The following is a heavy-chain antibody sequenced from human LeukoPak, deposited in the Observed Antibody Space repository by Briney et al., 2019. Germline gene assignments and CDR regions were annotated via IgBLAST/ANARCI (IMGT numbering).Heavy chain of an antibody. CDR3: ARHDYDFWSDHLPVAFDI. CDR2: IIPIFGTA. V-gene: IGHV1-69*05. J-gene: IGHJ3*02. CDR1: GGTFSSYA. Sequence: SVKVSCKASGGTFSSYAISWVRQAPGQGLEWMGGIIPIFGTANYAQKFQGRVTITTDESTSTAYMELSSLRSEDMAVYYCARHDYDFWSDHLPVAFDIWGQGTMVTVSS. D-gene: IGHD3-3*01.